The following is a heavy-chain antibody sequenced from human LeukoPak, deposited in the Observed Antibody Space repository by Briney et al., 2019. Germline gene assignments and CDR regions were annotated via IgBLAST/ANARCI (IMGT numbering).Heavy chain of an antibody. CDR3: ASTVTTGGRYYYYMDV. J-gene: IGHJ6*03. V-gene: IGHV1-69*05. CDR1: GGTFSSYA. Sequence: ASVKVSCKASGGTFSSYAISWVQQAPGQGLEWMGGIIPIFGTANYAQKFQGRVTITTDESTSTAYMELSSLRSEDTAVYYCASTVTTGGRYYYYMDVWGKGTTVTVSS. CDR2: IIPIFGTA. D-gene: IGHD4-17*01.